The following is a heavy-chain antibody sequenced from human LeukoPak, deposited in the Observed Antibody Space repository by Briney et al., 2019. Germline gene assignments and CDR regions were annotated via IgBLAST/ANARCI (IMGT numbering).Heavy chain of an antibody. J-gene: IGHJ6*02. Sequence: PGGSLRLSCADSGFTFSSYWMSWVRQAPGKGLEWVANIKEDGSEKYYVDSVKGRFTISRDNAKKSLFLQMNSLRVEDTAVYYCARGRNWAVWGQGTTVTVSS. V-gene: IGHV3-7*01. D-gene: IGHD3-16*01. CDR1: GFTFSSYW. CDR3: ARGRNWAV. CDR2: IKEDGSEK.